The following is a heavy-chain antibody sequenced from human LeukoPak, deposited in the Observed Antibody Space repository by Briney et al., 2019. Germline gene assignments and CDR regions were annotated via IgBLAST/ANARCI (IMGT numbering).Heavy chain of an antibody. CDR2: ISAYNGNT. Sequence: GASVKVSCKASGYTFTSYGISWVRQAPGQGLEWMGWISAYNGNTNYAQKLQGRVTMTTDTSTSTAYMELRSLRSEDTAVYYCATMDYYDSSGTLPLDYWGQGTLVTVSS. CDR3: ATMDYYDSSGTLPLDY. D-gene: IGHD3-22*01. CDR1: GYTFTSYG. J-gene: IGHJ4*02. V-gene: IGHV1-18*01.